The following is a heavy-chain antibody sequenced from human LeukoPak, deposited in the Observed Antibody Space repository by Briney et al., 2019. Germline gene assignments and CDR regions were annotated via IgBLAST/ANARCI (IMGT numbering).Heavy chain of an antibody. V-gene: IGHV3-74*01. CDR2: INYGGSST. CDR3: ARDGGDGSYGAFDY. J-gene: IGHJ4*02. CDR1: GFTFSSYW. Sequence: PGGSLRLSCAASGFTFSSYWMHWVRQAPGKGLVWVSRINYGGSSTIYADSVKGRFTISRDNAKNTLYLQMNSLRAEDTAVYYCARDGGDGSYGAFDYWGQGTLVTVSS. D-gene: IGHD5-18*01.